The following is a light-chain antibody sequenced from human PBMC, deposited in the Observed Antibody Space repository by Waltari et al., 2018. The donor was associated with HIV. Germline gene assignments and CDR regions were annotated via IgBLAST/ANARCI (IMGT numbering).Light chain of an antibody. CDR1: SSDVGGSKS. CDR3: NSYAGSNNWV. J-gene: IGLJ3*02. CDR2: EVN. V-gene: IGLV2-8*01. Sequence: QSALTQPPSASGSPGQPFTISCTGPSSDVGGSKSVPWYQQHPGKAPKLMIYEVNKRPSGVPDRFSGSKSANTASLTVSGLQADDEADYYCNSYAGSNNWVFGGGTKLTVL.